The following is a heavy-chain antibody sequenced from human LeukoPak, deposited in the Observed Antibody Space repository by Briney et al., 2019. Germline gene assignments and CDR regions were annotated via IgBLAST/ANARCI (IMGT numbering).Heavy chain of an antibody. CDR1: GYTFTSYG. Sequence: ASVKVSRKASGYTFTSYGISWVRQAPGQGLEWMGWISAYNGNTNYAQKLQGRVTMTTDTSTSTAYMELRSLRSDDTAVYYCARVPTAASCSGGSCTHPVPQNLYYYGMDVWGQGTTVTVS. D-gene: IGHD2-15*01. J-gene: IGHJ6*02. V-gene: IGHV1-18*01. CDR2: ISAYNGNT. CDR3: ARVPTAASCSGGSCTHPVPQNLYYYGMDV.